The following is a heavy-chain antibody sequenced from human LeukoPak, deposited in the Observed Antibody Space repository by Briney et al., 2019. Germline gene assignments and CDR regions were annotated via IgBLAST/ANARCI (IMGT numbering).Heavy chain of an antibody. D-gene: IGHD5-12*01. J-gene: IGHJ6*02. Sequence: GGSLRLSCAPSGFTLSSYEVNWVRHAPGKGLEWVSYISTNCSTKYYADSVKGRFTISRDNAENSLYLQMNSLRAEETAVYYCARDGSGYQDDYYYYGMDVWGQGTTVTVSS. CDR1: GFTLSSYE. CDR3: ARDGSGYQDDYYYYGMDV. V-gene: IGHV3-48*03. CDR2: ISTNCSTK.